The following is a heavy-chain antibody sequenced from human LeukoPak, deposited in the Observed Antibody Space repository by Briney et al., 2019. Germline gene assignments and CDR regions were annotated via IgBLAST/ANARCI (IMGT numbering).Heavy chain of an antibody. J-gene: IGHJ6*03. CDR3: ARTTMVRGTYYMDV. CDR2: IHYSGST. CDR1: GVSINSYY. V-gene: IGHV4-59*01. Sequence: SETLSLTCTVSGVSINSYYWSWLRQPPGKGLQWIGCIHYSGSTNYNPSLKSRVTISVDTSKNQFSLKLSSVPAADTAVYYCARTTMVRGTYYMDVWGKGTTVTISS. D-gene: IGHD3-10*01.